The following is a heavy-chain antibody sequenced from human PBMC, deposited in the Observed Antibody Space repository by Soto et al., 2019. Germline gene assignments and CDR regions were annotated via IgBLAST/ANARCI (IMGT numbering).Heavy chain of an antibody. CDR1: GGSFSGYY. CDR2: INHSGST. V-gene: IGHV4-34*01. D-gene: IGHD3-3*01. Sequence: PSETLSLTCAVYGGSFSGYYWSWIRQPPGKGLEWIGEINHSGSTNYNPSLKSRVTISVDTSKNQFSLKLSSVTAADTAVYYCARLRVGITIFGVVITQYFDDWGQGTLVTVSS. J-gene: IGHJ4*02. CDR3: ARLRVGITIFGVVITQYFDD.